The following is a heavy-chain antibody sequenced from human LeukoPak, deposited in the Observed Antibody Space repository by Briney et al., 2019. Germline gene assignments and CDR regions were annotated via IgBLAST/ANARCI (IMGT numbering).Heavy chain of an antibody. Sequence: GGSLTLSCAASGFTVSTNYMSWVRQAPGKGLEWVSFIHSGGTYYADSVKGRFTISRDNSKNTVYLQMNSLRAEDTAVYYCAPEGPVFGVRGRGTLDPVSS. D-gene: IGHD3-3*01. CDR1: GFTVSTNY. J-gene: IGHJ4*02. V-gene: IGHV3-66*01. CDR2: IHSGGT. CDR3: APEGPVFGV.